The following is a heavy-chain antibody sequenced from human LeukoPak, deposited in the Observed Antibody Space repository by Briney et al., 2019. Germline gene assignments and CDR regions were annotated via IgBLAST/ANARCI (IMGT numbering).Heavy chain of an antibody. CDR1: GFTFSSYS. J-gene: IGHJ5*02. CDR3: AKSGIAAAGTWFDP. Sequence: WGSLRLSCAASGFTFSSYSMSWVRQAPGEGLEWVSAISVSGGSTYYADSVKGRFTISRDNSKNTLYLQMNSLRAEDTAVYYCAKSGIAAAGTWFDPWGQGTLVTVSS. D-gene: IGHD6-13*01. CDR2: ISVSGGST. V-gene: IGHV3-23*01.